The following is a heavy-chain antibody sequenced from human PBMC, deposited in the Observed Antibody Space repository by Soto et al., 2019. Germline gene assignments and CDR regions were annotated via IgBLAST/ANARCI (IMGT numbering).Heavy chain of an antibody. D-gene: IGHD2-8*01. CDR2: SMPVFRTP. Sequence: QVHLEQSGAEVKKPGSSVKVSCKASGGTFRTAAISWVRQAPGQGLEWLGGSMPVFRTPDYAQEFQGRVTITADESSSTAYMELSGLRSDDTAVYYCARDNDRPQLGGNYYYILDVWGQGTTITVSS. V-gene: IGHV1-69*12. CDR1: GGTFRTAA. CDR3: ARDNDRPQLGGNYYYILDV. J-gene: IGHJ6*02.